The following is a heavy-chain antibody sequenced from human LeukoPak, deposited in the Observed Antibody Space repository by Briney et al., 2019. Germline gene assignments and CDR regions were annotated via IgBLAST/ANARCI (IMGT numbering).Heavy chain of an antibody. CDR1: GLTVSSNY. Sequence: GGSLRLSCAASGLTVSSNYMSWVRQAPGEGLEWASVIYSGGSTYYADSVKGRFTIPRDNSKNTLYLQMNSLRAEDTAVYYCARDRCGRGIAAAGTLSYWGQGTLVTVSS. CDR2: IYSGGST. D-gene: IGHD6-13*01. CDR3: ARDRCGRGIAAAGTLSY. V-gene: IGHV3-66*01. J-gene: IGHJ4*02.